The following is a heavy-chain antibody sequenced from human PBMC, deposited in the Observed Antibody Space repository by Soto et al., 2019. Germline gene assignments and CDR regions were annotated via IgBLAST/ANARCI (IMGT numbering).Heavy chain of an antibody. D-gene: IGHD3-16*01. J-gene: IGHJ6*03. V-gene: IGHV1-18*01. CDR2: ISTYSGNT. CDR1: GYTFTSYG. CDR3: ARRAGQGVYYMDV. Sequence: QVQLVQSGAEVKKPGASVNVSCKASGYTFTSYGISWVRQAPGQGLEWMGWISTYSGNTNSAQSLQGRVTMTADTSTSTAYMELRSLRSDDTAVYYCARRAGQGVYYMDVWGKGTTVTVSS.